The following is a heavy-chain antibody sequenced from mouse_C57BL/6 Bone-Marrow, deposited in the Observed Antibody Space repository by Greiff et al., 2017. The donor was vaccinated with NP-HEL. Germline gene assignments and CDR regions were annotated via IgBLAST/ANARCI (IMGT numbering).Heavy chain of an antibody. CDR2: SRNKANDYTT. J-gene: IGHJ4*01. V-gene: IGHV7-1*01. Sequence: EVKLVESGGGLVQSGRSLRLSCATSGFTFSDFYMEWVRQAPGKGLEWIAASRNKANDYTTEYSASVKGLFIVSRDTSQSILYLQMNALRAEDTAIYYCARAGPLPGNDMDYWGQGTSVTVSS. CDR1: GFTFSDFY. CDR3: ARAGPLPGNDMDY. D-gene: IGHD2-1*01.